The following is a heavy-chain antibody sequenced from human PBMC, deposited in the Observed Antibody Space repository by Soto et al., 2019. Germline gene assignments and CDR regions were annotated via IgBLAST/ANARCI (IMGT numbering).Heavy chain of an antibody. CDR1: GGSFSGYY. J-gene: IGHJ5*02. CDR3: ARRGVVVAATTSQNWFDP. CDR2: INHSGST. Sequence: SETLSLTCAVYGGSFSGYYWSWIRQPPGKGLEWIGEINHSGSTNYNPSLKSRVTISVDTSKNQFSLKLSSVTAADTAVYYCARRGVVVAATTSQNWFDPWGQGTLVTVSS. V-gene: IGHV4-34*01. D-gene: IGHD2-15*01.